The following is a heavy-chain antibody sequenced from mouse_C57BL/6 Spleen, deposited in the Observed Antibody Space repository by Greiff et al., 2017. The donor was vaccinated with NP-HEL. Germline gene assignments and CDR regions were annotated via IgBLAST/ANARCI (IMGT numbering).Heavy chain of an antibody. CDR2: IYPGSGST. V-gene: IGHV1-55*01. CDR1: GYTFTSYW. CDR3: ARRDDGYYWYFDV. J-gene: IGHJ1*03. D-gene: IGHD2-3*01. Sequence: VQLQQPGAELVKPGASVKMSCKASGYTFTSYWITWVKQRPGQGLEWLGDIYPGSGSTNYNEKFKSKATLTVDTSSSTAYMQLSSLTSEDSAVYYCARRDDGYYWYFDVWGTGTTVTVSS.